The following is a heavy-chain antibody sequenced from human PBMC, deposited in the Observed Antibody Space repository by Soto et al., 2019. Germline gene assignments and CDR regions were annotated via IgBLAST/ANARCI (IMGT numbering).Heavy chain of an antibody. CDR3: AKQLVRTGSDWCDP. CDR1: GYTFTGYY. J-gene: IGHJ5*02. Sequence: GSVKVSCKASGYTFTGYYIHWVRQAPGEGLEWMGWINPNSGGTKYEQRFQGRVTMTRDKSIRTAYMELTRLSSDDTAVYYCAKQLVRTGSDWCDPWGQGTLVTVSS. CDR2: INPNSGGT. V-gene: IGHV1-2*02. D-gene: IGHD6-13*01.